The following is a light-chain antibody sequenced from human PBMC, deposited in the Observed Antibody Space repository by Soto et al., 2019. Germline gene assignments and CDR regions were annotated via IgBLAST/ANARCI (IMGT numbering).Light chain of an antibody. Sequence: DIQMTQSPSSLSASVGDRVTITCQASQDISSYLNWYQQKPGKAPKLLIYDASNLETGVPSRFSGSGSGTDFTFTISSLQPEDIATYYCQQYDNLPRSTFGQGTKVEIK. J-gene: IGKJ1*01. CDR2: DAS. CDR1: QDISSY. CDR3: QQYDNLPRST. V-gene: IGKV1-33*01.